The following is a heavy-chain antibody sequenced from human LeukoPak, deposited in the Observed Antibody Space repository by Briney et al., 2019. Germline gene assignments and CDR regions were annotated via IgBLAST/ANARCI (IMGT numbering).Heavy chain of an antibody. J-gene: IGHJ4*02. CDR3: ARGVRDTVGWYHLDS. CDR1: GGXFSGYY. V-gene: IGHV4-34*01. CDR2: MNHSGST. D-gene: IGHD6-19*01. Sequence: SETLSLTCVVYGGXFSGYYWSWIRQPPGKGLEWIGEMNHSGSTYYNPSIRSRFTMSVDTSKNQSPLRLNSVTVADTAVYYCARGVRDTVGWYHLDSWGQGTLVTVSS.